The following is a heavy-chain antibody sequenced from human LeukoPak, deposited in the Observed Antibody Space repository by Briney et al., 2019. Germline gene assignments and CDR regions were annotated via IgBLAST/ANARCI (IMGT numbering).Heavy chain of an antibody. CDR1: GGSFSGYY. Sequence: SETLSLTCAVYGGSFSGYYWSWIRQPPGKGLKWIGEINHSGSTYYNPSLKSRVTISLDTSKNQFSLNVSSVTAADTSVYYCARTYYDILTGLPAYYFDYWGQGTLVTVSS. D-gene: IGHD3-9*01. J-gene: IGHJ4*02. V-gene: IGHV4-34*01. CDR3: ARTYYDILTGLPAYYFDY. CDR2: INHSGST.